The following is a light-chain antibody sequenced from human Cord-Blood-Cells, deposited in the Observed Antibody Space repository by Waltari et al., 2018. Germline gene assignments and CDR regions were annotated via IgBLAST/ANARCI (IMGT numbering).Light chain of an antibody. CDR1: SLRSYY. J-gene: IGLJ2*01. CDR3: NSRDSSGNHLV. V-gene: IGLV3-19*01. Sequence: SSELTQDPVVSVALGQTVRITCQGDSLRSYYASWYQQKPGQAPVLVIYGKNNWPSGIPDRFSGSSSGNTASLTITGAQAEDEADYYCNSRDSSGNHLVFGGGTKLTVL. CDR2: GKN.